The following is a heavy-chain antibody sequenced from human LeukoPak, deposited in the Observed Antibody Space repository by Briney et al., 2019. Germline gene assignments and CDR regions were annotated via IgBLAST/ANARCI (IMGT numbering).Heavy chain of an antibody. CDR2: ISYDGSNK. CDR3: ARAYCSGGSCTTRPHLAY. J-gene: IGHJ4*02. Sequence: GGSLRLSCAASGFTFSSFGMHWVRQAPGKGLEWVAVISYDGSNKYYADSVKGRFTISRDNSKNTLYLQMNSLRAEDTAVYYCARAYCSGGSCTTRPHLAYWGQGTLVTVSS. V-gene: IGHV3-30*03. CDR1: GFTFSSFG. D-gene: IGHD2-15*01.